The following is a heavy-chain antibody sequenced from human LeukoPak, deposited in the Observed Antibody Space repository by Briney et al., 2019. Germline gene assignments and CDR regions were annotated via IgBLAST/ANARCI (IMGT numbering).Heavy chain of an antibody. CDR1: GFTFSSYG. Sequence: PGGSLRLSCAASGFTFSSYGMHWVRQPPGKGLEWVALISYDGSNEYYADSVKGRFTISRDKSKNTLYLQMNSLRAEDTAAYYCAKDRSSSWTWTIDYWGQGTLVTVSS. V-gene: IGHV3-30*18. CDR3: AKDRSSSWTWTIDY. J-gene: IGHJ4*02. D-gene: IGHD6-13*01. CDR2: ISYDGSNE.